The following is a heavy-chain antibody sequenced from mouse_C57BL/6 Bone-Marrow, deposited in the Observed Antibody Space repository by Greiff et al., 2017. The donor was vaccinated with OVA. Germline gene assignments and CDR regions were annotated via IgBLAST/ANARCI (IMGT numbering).Heavy chain of an antibody. D-gene: IGHD2-1*01. V-gene: IGHV1-5*01. CDR2: IYPGNSDT. CDR3: TRFYYGNYVYYAMDY. J-gene: IGHJ4*01. Sequence: VQLQQSGTVLARPGASVKMSCKTSGYTFTSYWMHWVKQRPGQGLEWIGAIYPGNSDTSYNQKFKGKAKLTAVTSASTAYMELSSLTNEDSAVYYCTRFYYGNYVYYAMDYWGQGTSVTVSS. CDR1: GYTFTSYW.